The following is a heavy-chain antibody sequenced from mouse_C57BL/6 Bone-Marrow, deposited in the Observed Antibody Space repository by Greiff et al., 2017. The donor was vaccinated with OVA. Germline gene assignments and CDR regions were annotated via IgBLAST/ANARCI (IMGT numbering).Heavy chain of an antibody. J-gene: IGHJ3*01. CDR3: ARTPRGAWFAY. V-gene: IGHV5-17*01. CDR1: GFTFSDYG. Sequence: EVKVVESGGGLVKPGGSLKLSCAASGFTFSDYGMHWVRQAPEKGLEWVAYISSGSSTIYYADTVKGRFTISRDNAKNTLFLQMTSLRSEDTAMYYCARTPRGAWFAYWGQGTLVTVSA. CDR2: ISSGSSTI.